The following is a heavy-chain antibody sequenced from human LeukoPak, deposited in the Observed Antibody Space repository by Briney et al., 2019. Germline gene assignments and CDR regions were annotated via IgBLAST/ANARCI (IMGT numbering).Heavy chain of an antibody. CDR1: GFTFSNAW. D-gene: IGHD4-17*01. J-gene: IGHJ4*02. V-gene: IGHV3-48*01. CDR2: ITFSSSII. Sequence: HPGGSLRLSCAASGFTFSNAWMSWVRQAPGKGLEWVSYITFSSSIIYYADSVKGRFTISRDNAKNSLYLQMNSLRAEDTAVYYCARDRLHYGEYEKTFDYWGQGTLVSVSS. CDR3: ARDRLHYGEYEKTFDY.